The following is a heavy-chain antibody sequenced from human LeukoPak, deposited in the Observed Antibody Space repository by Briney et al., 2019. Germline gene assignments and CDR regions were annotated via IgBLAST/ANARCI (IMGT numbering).Heavy chain of an antibody. CDR1: GGTFSSYA. CDR3: ATGWRYGSGSYPPGVMDV. V-gene: IGHV1-69*04. D-gene: IGHD3-10*01. Sequence: SVKVSCKASGGTFSSYAISWVRQAPGQGLEWMGRIIPILGIANYAQKFQGRVTITADKSTSTAYMELSSLRSEDTAVYYCATGWRYGSGSYPPGVMDVWGKGTTVTVSS. CDR2: IIPILGIA. J-gene: IGHJ6*03.